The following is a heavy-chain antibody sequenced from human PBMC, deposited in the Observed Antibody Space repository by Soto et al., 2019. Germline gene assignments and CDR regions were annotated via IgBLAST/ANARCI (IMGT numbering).Heavy chain of an antibody. CDR3: AGRWGSAFDS. Sequence: QVQLQESGPGLVKPSETLSLTCTVSGGSISSYYWSWIRQPPGKGLEWIGYIYYSGSTNYNPSLKGRVTASVDPSKNQRSLRPSSVTAADTAVYYCAGRWGSAFDSGGQGTMVTVSS. CDR1: GGSISSYY. CDR2: IYYSGST. D-gene: IGHD3-16*01. V-gene: IGHV4-59*01. J-gene: IGHJ3*02.